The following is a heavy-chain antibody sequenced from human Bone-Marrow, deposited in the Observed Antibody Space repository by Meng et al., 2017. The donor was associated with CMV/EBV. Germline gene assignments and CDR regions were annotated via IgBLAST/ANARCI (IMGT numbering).Heavy chain of an antibody. D-gene: IGHD2-15*01. CDR1: GGSVSSGSYY. CDR2: IYYSGST. CDR3: ARDSAATQTQNYYYYGMDV. J-gene: IGHJ6*02. V-gene: IGHV4-61*01. Sequence: SETLSLTCTVSGGSVSSGSYYWSWIRQPPGKGLEWIGYIYYSGSTNYNPSLKSRVTISVDTSKNQFSLKLSSVTAADTAVYYCARDSAATQTQNYYYYGMDVWAQGTTATFSS.